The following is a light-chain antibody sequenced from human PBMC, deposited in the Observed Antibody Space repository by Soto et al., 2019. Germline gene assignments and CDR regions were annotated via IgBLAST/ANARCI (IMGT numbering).Light chain of an antibody. CDR1: DSDAGSHNL. Sequence: QSVLTQPASVSGSPGQSITISCTGTDSDAGSHNLVSWYQLHPGKAPKLMIYEVTKRPSGVTNRFSGSKSGNTASLTIAGLQAEDEADYYCCSYAVSNTYLFGNGTKVTVL. CDR2: EVT. J-gene: IGLJ1*01. V-gene: IGLV2-23*02. CDR3: CSYAVSNTYL.